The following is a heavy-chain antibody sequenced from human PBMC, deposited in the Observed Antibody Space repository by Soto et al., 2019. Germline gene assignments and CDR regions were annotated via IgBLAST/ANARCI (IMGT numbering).Heavy chain of an antibody. Sequence: GGSLRLSCAASGFTFSDYYMSWIRQAPGKGLEWVSYISSSSSYTNYADSVKGRFTISRDNAKNSLYLQMNSLRAEDTAVYYCARDSLTYYYDSSGLKHPWSDPWGQGT. CDR3: ARDSLTYYYDSSGLKHPWSDP. D-gene: IGHD3-22*01. J-gene: IGHJ5*02. CDR1: GFTFSDYY. V-gene: IGHV3-11*05. CDR2: ISSSSSYT.